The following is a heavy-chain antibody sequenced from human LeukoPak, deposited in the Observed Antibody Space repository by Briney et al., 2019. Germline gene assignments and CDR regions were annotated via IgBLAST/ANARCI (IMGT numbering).Heavy chain of an antibody. V-gene: IGHV1-69*13. Sequence: ASVKVSCKASGGTFSSYAISWVRQAPGQGLEWMGGIIPIFGTANYAQKFQGRVTITADESTSTAYTELSSLRFEDTAVYYCARGRVRWELPQYYYYYYGMDVWGQGTTVTVSS. CDR1: GGTFSSYA. CDR3: ARGRVRWELPQYYYYYYGMDV. CDR2: IIPIFGTA. J-gene: IGHJ6*02. D-gene: IGHD1-26*01.